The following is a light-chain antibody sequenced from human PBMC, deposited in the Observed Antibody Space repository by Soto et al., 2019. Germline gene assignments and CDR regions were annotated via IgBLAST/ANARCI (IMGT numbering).Light chain of an antibody. CDR2: GAF. V-gene: IGKV3-20*01. CDR3: QHYVTSLTT. CDR1: QTVRNNY. J-gene: IGKJ1*01. Sequence: EFLLTQSPSTLSLPPVERATLSCRASQTVRNNYLAWYQQKPGQAPRLLIFGAFIRVKGIPDRFIGSGSGTDFTLTISRLEPEDFAVYFCQHYVTSLTTFGQGTKVDIK.